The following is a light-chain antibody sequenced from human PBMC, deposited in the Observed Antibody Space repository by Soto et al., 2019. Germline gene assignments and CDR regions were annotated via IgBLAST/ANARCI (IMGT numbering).Light chain of an antibody. CDR1: QGIRND. Sequence: DIQMTQSPSSLSASVGDRVTITCRASQGIRNDLAWYQQKPGKAPKRLIYTASSLQSGVPSRFSGSXXGTEFTLTIXSLQPEXFXXYYCLQYNSYPRTFGQGTKMEIK. CDR3: LQYNSYPRT. CDR2: TAS. V-gene: IGKV1-17*01. J-gene: IGKJ1*01.